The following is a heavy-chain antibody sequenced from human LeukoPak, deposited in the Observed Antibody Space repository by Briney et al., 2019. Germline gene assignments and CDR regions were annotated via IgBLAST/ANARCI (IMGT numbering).Heavy chain of an antibody. CDR2: ISYVGSNK. CDR1: GFTFSSYG. D-gene: IGHD3-10*01. J-gene: IGHJ4*02. CDR3: ARDQSPFYYGSGSYFLDY. Sequence: GGSLRLSCAASGFTFSSYGMHWVRQAPGKGLEWVAVISYVGSNKYYADSVKGRFTISRDNAKNSLYLQMNSLRAEDTAVYYCARDQSPFYYGSGSYFLDYWGQGTLVTVSS. V-gene: IGHV3-30*03.